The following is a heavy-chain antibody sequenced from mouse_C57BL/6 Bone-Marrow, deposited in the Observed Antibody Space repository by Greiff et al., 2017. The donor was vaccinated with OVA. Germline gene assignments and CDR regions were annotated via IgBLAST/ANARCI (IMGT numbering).Heavy chain of an antibody. V-gene: IGHV1-53*01. J-gene: IGHJ4*01. Sequence: QVQLQQPGTELVKPGASVKLSCKASGYTFTSYWMHWVKQRPGQGLEWIGNINPSNGGTNYNEKFKSKATLTVDKSSSTAYMQLSSLTSEDSAVYYCARPTPTGWDGAYYAMDYWGQGTSVTVSS. CDR2: INPSNGGT. D-gene: IGHD4-1*01. CDR1: GYTFTSYW. CDR3: ARPTPTGWDGAYYAMDY.